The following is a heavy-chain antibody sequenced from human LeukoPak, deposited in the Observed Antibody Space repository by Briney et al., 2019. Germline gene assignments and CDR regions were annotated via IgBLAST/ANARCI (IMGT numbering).Heavy chain of an antibody. V-gene: IGHV4-59*11. CDR2: IYYSGST. J-gene: IGHJ6*03. CDR3: ARVRGSGKYYYYYMDV. Sequence: SETLSLTCAVYGGSFSGHYWSWIRQPPEKGLEWIGSIYYSGSTNYNPSLKSRVTISVDTSKNQFSLKLSSVTAADTAVYYCARVRGSGKYYYYYMDVWGKGTTVAISS. D-gene: IGHD3-10*01. CDR1: GGSFSGHY.